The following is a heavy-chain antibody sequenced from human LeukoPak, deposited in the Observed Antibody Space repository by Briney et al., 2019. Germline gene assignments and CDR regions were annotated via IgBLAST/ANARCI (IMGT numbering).Heavy chain of an antibody. CDR2: ISTYSGNT. Sequence: ASVKVSCKASGYTFTNYGFSWVRQAPGQGLEWMGWISTYSGNTNYAQQLQGRVTMTSDTSTSTVYMELRSLRSDDTAVYYCARDGVVVAATRIYYYYGMDVWGQGTTVTVSS. D-gene: IGHD2-15*01. CDR1: GYTFTNYG. V-gene: IGHV1-18*04. CDR3: ARDGVVVAATRIYYYYGMDV. J-gene: IGHJ6*02.